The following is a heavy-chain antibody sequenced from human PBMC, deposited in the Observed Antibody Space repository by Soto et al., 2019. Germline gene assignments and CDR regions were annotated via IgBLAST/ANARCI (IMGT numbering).Heavy chain of an antibody. CDR2: IYPSGMP. CDR1: GGSISNAAYS. Sequence: TLSLTCTVSGGSISNAAYSWSWIRQPPGKGLEWIGYIYPSGMPFYNPSLRSRVTISIDRSNDQFSLNLKSVTAADTAVYYCARERGGYGLFDSWGQVTLVTVSS. D-gene: IGHD5-18*01. CDR3: ARERGGYGLFDS. V-gene: IGHV4-30-2*01. J-gene: IGHJ4*02.